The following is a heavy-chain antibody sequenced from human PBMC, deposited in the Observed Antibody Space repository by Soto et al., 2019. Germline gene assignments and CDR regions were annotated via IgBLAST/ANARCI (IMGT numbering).Heavy chain of an antibody. CDR1: GFIFSDHY. D-gene: IGHD3-10*01. Sequence: XGSLRLSCAASGFIFSDHYMTWIRQAPGKGLERVSYISNSGHIINSADSVRGRFTISRDNAKNSLYLEMNSLISEDTAVYYCAREKGSWSLGLYSSYRSMDAWGPGTTVTVSS. V-gene: IGHV3-11*01. CDR3: AREKGSWSLGLYSSYRSMDA. CDR2: ISNSGHII. J-gene: IGHJ6*02.